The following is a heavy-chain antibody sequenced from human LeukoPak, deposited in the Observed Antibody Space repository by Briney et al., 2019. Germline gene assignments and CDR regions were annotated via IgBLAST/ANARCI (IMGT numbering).Heavy chain of an antibody. J-gene: IGHJ6*02. CDR1: GYTFTSYG. CDR2: ISAYNGNT. CDR3: ARVAGWELLNYYYYGMDV. Sequence: ASVKVSCKASGYTFTSYGISWVRQAPGQGLEWMGWISAYNGNTNYAQKLQGRVTMTTDTSTGTAYMELRSLRSDDTAVYYCARVAGWELLNYYYYGMDVWGQGTTVTVSS. V-gene: IGHV1-18*01. D-gene: IGHD1-26*01.